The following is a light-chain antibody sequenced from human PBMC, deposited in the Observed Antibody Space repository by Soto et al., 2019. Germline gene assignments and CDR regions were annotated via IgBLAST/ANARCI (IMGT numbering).Light chain of an antibody. CDR2: GAS. J-gene: IGKJ1*01. Sequence: EIVMTQSPATLSVSTGERATLSCRASQSVSSNLAWYQQKPGQPPRPLIYGASTRATGIPARFSGSGSGTEFTLTISSLQSEDFAVYYCQQYNNWPPKTFGQGTKVDIK. CDR1: QSVSSN. CDR3: QQYNNWPPKT. V-gene: IGKV3-15*01.